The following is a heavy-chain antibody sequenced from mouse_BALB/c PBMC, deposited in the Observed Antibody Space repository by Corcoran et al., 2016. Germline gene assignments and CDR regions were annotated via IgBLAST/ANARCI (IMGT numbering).Heavy chain of an antibody. J-gene: IGHJ3*01. V-gene: IGHV14-3*02. CDR1: GFNIKDTY. Sequence: EVQLQQSGAELVKPGASVKLSCTASGFNIKDTYMHWVKQRPEQGLEWIGRIDPANGNTKYDPQFQGKATITADTSSNTAYLQLSSLRSEDTAVYFCSRREYGNYLVWFDFWCKVTMVTVSA. D-gene: IGHD2-10*02. CDR3: SRREYGNYLVWFDF. CDR2: IDPANGNT.